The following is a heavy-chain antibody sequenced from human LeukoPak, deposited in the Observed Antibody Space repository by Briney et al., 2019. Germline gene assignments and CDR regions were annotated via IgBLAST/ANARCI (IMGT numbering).Heavy chain of an antibody. CDR1: GFTFSSYG. D-gene: IGHD3-3*01. Sequence: PGRSLRLSCAASGFTFSSYGMHWVRQAPGKGLEWVAVIWYDGSNKYYADSVKGRFTISRDNSKNTLYLQMNSLRAEDTAVYCCAKISVGRITIFGVARKGYMDVWGKGTTVTVSS. J-gene: IGHJ6*03. V-gene: IGHV3-33*06. CDR2: IWYDGSNK. CDR3: AKISVGRITIFGVARKGYMDV.